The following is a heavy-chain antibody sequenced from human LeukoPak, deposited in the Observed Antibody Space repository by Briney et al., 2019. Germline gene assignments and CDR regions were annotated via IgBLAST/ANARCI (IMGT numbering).Heavy chain of an antibody. J-gene: IGHJ3*02. Sequence: ASVKVSCKASGYTFTGYGISWVRQAPGQGLEWMGWISAYNGNTNYAQKLQGRVTMTTDTSTSTAYMELRSLRSEDTAVYYCARGWAGELLNWVAFDIWGQGTMVTVSS. D-gene: IGHD1-26*01. CDR3: ARGWAGELLNWVAFDI. CDR1: GYTFTGYG. V-gene: IGHV1-18*01. CDR2: ISAYNGNT.